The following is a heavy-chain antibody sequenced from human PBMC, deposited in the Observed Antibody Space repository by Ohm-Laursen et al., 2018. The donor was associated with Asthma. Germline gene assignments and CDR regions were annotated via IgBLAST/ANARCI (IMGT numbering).Heavy chain of an antibody. J-gene: IGHJ3*01. D-gene: IGHD1-1*01. CDR3: SRGRCLEVWGDL. CDR2: ISNDGRDQ. Sequence: SLRLSCAAFGFSFRDYGMYWVRQAPGKGLQWVALISNDGRDQYYADSVKDRFTISRDNSKNTVYLQMNSLNLEDTAVYYCSRGRCLEVWGDLWGQGTKVTVSS. CDR1: GFSFRDYG. V-gene: IGHV3-30*03.